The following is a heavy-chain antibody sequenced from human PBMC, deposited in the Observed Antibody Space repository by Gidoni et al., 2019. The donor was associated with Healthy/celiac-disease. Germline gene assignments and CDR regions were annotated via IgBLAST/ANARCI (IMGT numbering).Heavy chain of an antibody. D-gene: IGHD4-17*01. J-gene: IGHJ6*02. V-gene: IGHV4-59*01. Sequence: QVQLQESGPGLVKPSETLSLTCTVSGGSISSYYWSWIRQPPGKGLEWIGYIYYSGSTNYNPSLKSRVTISVDTSKNQFSLKLSSVTAADTAVYYCARDGYGDYGGYYYGMDVWGQGTTVTVSS. CDR2: IYYSGST. CDR3: ARDGYGDYGGYYYGMDV. CDR1: GGSISSYY.